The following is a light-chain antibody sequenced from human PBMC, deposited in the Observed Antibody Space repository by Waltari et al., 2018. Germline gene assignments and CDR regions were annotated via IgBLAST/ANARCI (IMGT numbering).Light chain of an antibody. CDR3: QFHDGPWT. Sequence: EIVLTQSPATLSLSPGERATLSCRASQTFDSPFLAWFQQKPGQSPRLLIYNASARATGVPDRFSGRASGTDFTLTITRLEPEDCAVYFCQFHDGPWTFGRGTKV. CDR1: QTFDSPF. CDR2: NAS. V-gene: IGKV3D-20*02. J-gene: IGKJ1*01.